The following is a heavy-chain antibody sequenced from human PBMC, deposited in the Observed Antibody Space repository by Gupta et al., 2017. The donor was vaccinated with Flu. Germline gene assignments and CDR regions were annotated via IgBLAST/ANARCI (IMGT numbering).Heavy chain of an antibody. CDR1: GFSVRDYY. CDR2: TRDKTKSFST. V-gene: IGHV3-72*01. J-gene: IGHJ6*02. Sequence: EVQLVESGGGLIQPGGSLRLSCAASGFSVRDYYIDWVRQAPGKGLEWVGRTRDKTKSFSTDYAASVRGRFSISRDNSKNMVYLQMDSLQIDDAAVYYCARTLVYNDMHVWGQGTTVTVSS. CDR3: ARTLVYNDMHV. D-gene: IGHD3-10*01.